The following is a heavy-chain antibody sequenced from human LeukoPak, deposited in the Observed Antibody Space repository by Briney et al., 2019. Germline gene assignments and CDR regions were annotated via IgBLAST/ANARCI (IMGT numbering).Heavy chain of an antibody. V-gene: IGHV3-49*04. CDR2: IRSKAYGGTT. J-gene: IGHJ6*02. CDR1: GFTFGDYA. D-gene: IGHD4-17*01. Sequence: GGSLRLSCTASGFTFGDYAMSWVRQAPGKGLEWVGFIRSKAYGGTTEYAASVKGRFTISRDDSKSIAYLQMNSLKTEDTAVYYCTSFQGYGDYYYYGMDVWGQRTTGTVSS. CDR3: TSFQGYGDYYYYGMDV.